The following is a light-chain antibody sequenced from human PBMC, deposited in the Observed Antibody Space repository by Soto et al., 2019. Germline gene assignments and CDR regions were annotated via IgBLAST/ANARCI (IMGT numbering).Light chain of an antibody. CDR1: SSNIGAGYD. CDR2: GNS. Sequence: QSVLTQPPSVSGAPGQRVTISCTGSSSNIGAGYDVHWYQQLPGTAPKLLIYGNSNRPSGVPDRFSGSKSGTSASLAITGLQAEDEADYYCSSYTDTISVVFGGGTKLTVL. J-gene: IGLJ2*01. CDR3: SSYTDTISVV. V-gene: IGLV1-40*01.